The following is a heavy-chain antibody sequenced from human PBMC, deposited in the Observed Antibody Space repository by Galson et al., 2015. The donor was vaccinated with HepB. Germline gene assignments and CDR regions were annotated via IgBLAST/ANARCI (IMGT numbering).Heavy chain of an antibody. CDR2: LSPSSGYI. CDR1: GFAFSSYS. D-gene: IGHD4-17*01. J-gene: IGHJ4*02. V-gene: IGHV3-21*01. Sequence: SLILSCAASGFAFSSYSMNWVRQAPGKGLEWVASLSPSSGYIYHADSVKGPFTISRDNANNSLYLQMNSLRAEDTAVYYCVRNSFLGGDYSVDYWGQGILVTVSS. CDR3: VRNSFLGGDYSVDY.